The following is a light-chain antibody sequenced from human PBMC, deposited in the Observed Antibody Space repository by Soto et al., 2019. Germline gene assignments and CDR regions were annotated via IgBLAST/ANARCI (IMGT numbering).Light chain of an antibody. CDR1: RXDIGGYNF. J-gene: IGLJ1*01. V-gene: IGLV2-11*01. Sequence: QSALTQPRSVSGSPGQSVTISCTGTRXDIGGYNFVSWYQQHPGQAPKLIIYDVIKRPSGVPDRFSGSKSGNTASLTIYGLQAEDEADYYCCSYAGGYTHVFGTGTKVNIL. CDR3: CSYAGGYTHV. CDR2: DVI.